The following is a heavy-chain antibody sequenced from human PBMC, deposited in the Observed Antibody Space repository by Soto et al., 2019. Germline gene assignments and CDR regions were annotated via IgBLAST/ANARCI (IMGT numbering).Heavy chain of an antibody. Sequence: XXTLSLACTVYGDSISAYSCGWVLQPPGKGLEWIGNIHYTGNTQYSPSLNSRVPMSVDTSKNHFSLRLISVKAADTAIYFCAREGNLGRWLQPLDFWGQGTLVTV. CDR2: IHYTGNT. CDR1: GDSISAYS. CDR3: AREGNLGRWLQPLDF. J-gene: IGHJ4*02. V-gene: IGHV4-59*01. D-gene: IGHD5-12*01.